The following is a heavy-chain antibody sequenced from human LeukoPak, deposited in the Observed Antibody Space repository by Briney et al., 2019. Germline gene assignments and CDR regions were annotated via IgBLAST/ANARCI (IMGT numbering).Heavy chain of an antibody. J-gene: IGHJ5*01. Sequence: QPGGSLRLSCTAAGFNMSDYWMSWVGQAPGKGLEWVANIKQDGSEIYSGGSLKGRFTISRDNTKNSLYLQMNSLRGEDTAVYYCARDIDWLDCWGQGTLVTVSS. CDR2: IKQDGSEI. D-gene: IGHD2-15*01. CDR3: ARDIDWLDC. V-gene: IGHV3-7*01. CDR1: GFNMSDYW.